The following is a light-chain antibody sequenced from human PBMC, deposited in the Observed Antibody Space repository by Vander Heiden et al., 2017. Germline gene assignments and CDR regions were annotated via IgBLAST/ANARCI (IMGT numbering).Light chain of an antibody. V-gene: IGKV1-39*01. Sequence: DIQLTQSPSSLSASAGDRVTITCRASQSISSYLNWYQQKPGKAPKLLMYAASSLQSRVPSRFSGGGSGTDFTLTISSLQPEDFATYYCQQSYSTPRMYTFGQGTRLEIK. J-gene: IGKJ2*01. CDR1: QSISSY. CDR3: QQSYSTPRMYT. CDR2: AAS.